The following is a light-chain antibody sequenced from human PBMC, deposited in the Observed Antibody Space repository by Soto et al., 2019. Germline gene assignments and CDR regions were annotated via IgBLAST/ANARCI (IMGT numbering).Light chain of an antibody. CDR2: DAS. Sequence: EIVLTQSPATLSFSPGERATRSCRASQSVSSYLAWYQQKPGQAPRLLIYDASNRATGIPDRFSGSGSGTAFTLTISSLEPEDFAVYCCQQRSNWPLSFSPGTKLDI. J-gene: IGKJ3*01. CDR3: QQRSNWPLS. CDR1: QSVSSY. V-gene: IGKV3-11*01.